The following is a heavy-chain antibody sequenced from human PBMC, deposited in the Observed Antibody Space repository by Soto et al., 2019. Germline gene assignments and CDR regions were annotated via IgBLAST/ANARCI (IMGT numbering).Heavy chain of an antibody. J-gene: IGHJ4*02. V-gene: IGHV4-61*08. CDR2: SSYTGRP. CDR3: ARDTYCDGGACYARIKRFDY. CDR1: GVSVSSGDFY. Sequence: PSETLSLTCTVSGVSVSSGDFYWNWLRQPPGKGLEWIGFSSYTGRPIYKSSLRSRVTITLDTSKNQFSLRLNSVTAADTAVYLCARDTYCDGGACYARIKRFDYWGQGTPVTVSS. D-gene: IGHD2-21*01.